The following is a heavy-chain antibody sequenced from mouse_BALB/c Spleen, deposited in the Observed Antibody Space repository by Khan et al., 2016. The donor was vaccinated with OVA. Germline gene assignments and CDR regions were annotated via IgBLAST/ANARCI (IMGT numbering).Heavy chain of an antibody. CDR2: INPSNGYT. CDR1: GYTFTSYT. CDR3: GSDGAYYRNDGGFAY. Sequence: QVQLKESGAELARPGASVKMSCKASGYTFTSYTIHWIKLRPGQGLEWIGYINPSNGYTNYNQKFKDKATLTADKSSTTAYMQLSSLTSDDSAVYNCGSDGAYYRNDGGFAYWGQGTLVTVSA. V-gene: IGHV1-4*01. J-gene: IGHJ3*01. D-gene: IGHD2-14*01.